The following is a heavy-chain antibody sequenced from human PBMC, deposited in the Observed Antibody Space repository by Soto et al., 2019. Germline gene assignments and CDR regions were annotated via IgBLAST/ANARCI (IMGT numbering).Heavy chain of an antibody. Sequence: QVQLVQSGAEVKKPGSSVKVSCKASGGTFSSYAISWVRQAPGQGLEWMGGIIAILGKANYAEKFQGRVTITADESTSTAYMELRGLRSEDTAVYYCARERGGAIIVGVTGTFDVWGQGTLVTVSS. CDR3: ARERGGAIIVGVTGTFDV. V-gene: IGHV1-69*01. CDR2: IIAILGKA. CDR1: GGTFSSYA. D-gene: IGHD3-22*01. J-gene: IGHJ3*01.